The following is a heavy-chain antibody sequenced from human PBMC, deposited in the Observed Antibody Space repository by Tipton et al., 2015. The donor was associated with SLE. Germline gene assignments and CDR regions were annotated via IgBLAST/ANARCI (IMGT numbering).Heavy chain of an antibody. CDR2: ISSSSSYI. CDR1: GFTFSSYS. Sequence: SLRLSCAASGFTFSSYSMNWVRQAPGKGLEWVSSISSSSSYIYCADSVKGRFTISRDNAKNSLYLQMNSLRAEDTAVYYCARLIPDDIVVESYGMDVWGQGTTVTVSS. CDR3: ARLIPDDIVVESYGMDV. V-gene: IGHV3-21*01. D-gene: IGHD2-2*01. J-gene: IGHJ6*02.